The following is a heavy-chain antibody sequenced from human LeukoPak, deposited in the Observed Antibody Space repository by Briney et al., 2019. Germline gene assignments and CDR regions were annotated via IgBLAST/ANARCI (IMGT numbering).Heavy chain of an antibody. CDR2: ISSRAFII. Sequence: GGSLRLSCAASGFTFIDYYMTWVRQTPGKGLEWVSYISSRAFIIKYADSVKGRFTISRDNAKDLMFLQMDSLRADDTAVYYCARARDGYNSGGYYMDVWGKGTTVTVSS. CDR3: ARARDGYNSGGYYMDV. CDR1: GFTFIDYY. J-gene: IGHJ6*03. V-gene: IGHV3-11*04. D-gene: IGHD5-24*01.